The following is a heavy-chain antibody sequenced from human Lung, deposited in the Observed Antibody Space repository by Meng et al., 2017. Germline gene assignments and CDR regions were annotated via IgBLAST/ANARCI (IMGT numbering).Heavy chain of an antibody. V-gene: IGHV1-3*01. J-gene: IGHJ4*02. CDR1: GYTFTTYA. D-gene: IGHD6-13*01. CDR3: ARSKSIAAAGGY. Sequence: QVQLVQSGAEGKKSGASVKVFCKASGYTFTTYAMHWVRQAPGQRLEWMGWINAGNGNTKYSQKFQGRVTITRDTSASTAYMELSSLRSEDTAVYYCARSKSIAAAGGYWGQGTLVTVSS. CDR2: INAGNGNT.